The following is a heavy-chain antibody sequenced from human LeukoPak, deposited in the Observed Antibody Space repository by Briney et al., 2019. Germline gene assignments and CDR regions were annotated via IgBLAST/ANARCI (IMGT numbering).Heavy chain of an antibody. CDR3: TRDATYYLRYGYFDS. V-gene: IGHV3-21*01. CDR2: INNVASHI. Sequence: GGSLRLSCAASGFSISGSAVNWVRQAPGRGLEWVSSINNVASHIYYAGSVRGRFTISRDNAKNSVYLQMNSLRPEDTAVYYCTRDATYYLRYGYFDSWGQGTLVTVSS. CDR1: GFSISGSA. J-gene: IGHJ4*02. D-gene: IGHD2/OR15-2a*01.